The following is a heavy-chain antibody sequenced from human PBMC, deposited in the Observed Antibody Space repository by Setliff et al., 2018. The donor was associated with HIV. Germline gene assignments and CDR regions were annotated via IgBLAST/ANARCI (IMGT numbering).Heavy chain of an antibody. J-gene: IGHJ5*02. V-gene: IGHV4-61*02. CDR3: AREDGEYTSSPRWFDP. CDR2: IYTSGSI. D-gene: IGHD6-13*01. CDR1: GGSISRGSYY. Sequence: SETLSLTCTVSGGSISRGSYYWSWIRQPAGKGLEWIGRIYTSGSIHYNPSLKSRVTISVDTSKNQFSLKVSSVNAPDTAVYVCAREDGEYTSSPRWFDPWGRGTQVTVSS.